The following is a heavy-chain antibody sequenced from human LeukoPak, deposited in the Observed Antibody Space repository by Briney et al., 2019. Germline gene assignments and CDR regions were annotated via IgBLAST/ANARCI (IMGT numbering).Heavy chain of an antibody. Sequence: GESLKISCRGSGYSFTSYWIVWVRQMPGKGLEWMGIIYPGDSDTRYSPSFQGQVIISADKSIDTAYLRWSSLKASDTAMYYCARLAETSDYYGMDVWGQGTTVTVSS. CDR1: GYSFTSYW. CDR2: IYPGDSDT. J-gene: IGHJ6*02. CDR3: ARLAETSDYYGMDV. V-gene: IGHV5-51*01.